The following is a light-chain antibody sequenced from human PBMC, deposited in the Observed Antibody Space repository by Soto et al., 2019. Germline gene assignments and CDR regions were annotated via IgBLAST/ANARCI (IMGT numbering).Light chain of an antibody. Sequence: QSALTQPASVSGSPGQSITISCTGTSSDVASYNLVSWYQRHPDKAPKLMIYEGSKRPSGVSNRFSGSKSGNTASLTISGLQAEDEADYYCSSYAGSTTLVVFGGGTKLTVL. CDR3: SSYAGSTTLVV. CDR2: EGS. V-gene: IGLV2-23*01. CDR1: SSDVASYNL. J-gene: IGLJ2*01.